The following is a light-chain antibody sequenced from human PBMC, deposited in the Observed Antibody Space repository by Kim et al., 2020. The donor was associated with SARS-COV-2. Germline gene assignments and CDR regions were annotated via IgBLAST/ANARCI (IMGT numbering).Light chain of an antibody. CDR1: SSDVGSYNR. J-gene: IGLJ3*02. Sequence: QSALTQPPSVSGSPGQSVTISCTGTSSDVGSYNRVSWYQQPPGTTPKLIISEVTNRPSGVPDRFSGSKSGNTASLTISGLHAEDEADYYCTSYTSSDTWVFGGGTQLTVL. V-gene: IGLV2-18*02. CDR3: TSYTSSDTWV. CDR2: EVT.